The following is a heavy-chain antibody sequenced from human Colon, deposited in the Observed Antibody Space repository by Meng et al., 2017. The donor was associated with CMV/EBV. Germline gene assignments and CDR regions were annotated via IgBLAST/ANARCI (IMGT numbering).Heavy chain of an antibody. J-gene: IGHJ4*02. D-gene: IGHD3-10*01. V-gene: IGHV4-61*01. CDR2: VYYSGAT. CDR1: GASVNTDNYY. CDR3: TRGNTALWDSDS. Sequence: SETLSLTCTVSGASVNTDNYYWSWIRQPPGKGLDFIGYVYYSGATNYNPFFKSRVAISVDTSKNQFSLKLTSVTAADTAVYYCTRGNTALWDSDSWGQGTLVTVSS.